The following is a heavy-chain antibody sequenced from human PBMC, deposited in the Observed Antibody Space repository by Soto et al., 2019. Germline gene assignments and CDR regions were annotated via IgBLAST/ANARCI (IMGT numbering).Heavy chain of an antibody. J-gene: IGHJ6*02. CDR2: IWYDGSNK. V-gene: IGHV3-33*01. CDR3: AREIMITFGGVIVRYYYYYGMDV. Sequence: GGSLRLSCAASGFTFSSYGMHWVRQAPGKGLEWVAVIWYDGSNKYYADSVKGRFTISRDNSKNTLYLQMNSLRAEDTAVYYCAREIMITFGGVIVRYYYYYGMDVWGQGTTVTVSS. D-gene: IGHD3-16*02. CDR1: GFTFSSYG.